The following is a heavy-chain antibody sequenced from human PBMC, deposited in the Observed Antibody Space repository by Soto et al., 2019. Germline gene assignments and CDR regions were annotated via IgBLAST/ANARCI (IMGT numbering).Heavy chain of an antibody. CDR1: GFKFGVFG. CDR2: LSYEGSEE. D-gene: IGHD6-19*01. CDR3: ALTRRSSLLEVAGPGFEY. V-gene: IGHV3-30*03. Sequence: QVRLVESGGGVVQPGRSLRLSCAASGFKFGVFGMHWVRQAPGKGLEWLSVLSYEGSEEYYADSVRGRFPISRDNSKNTLCLQTDSLRVDDTGVYYCALTRRSSLLEVAGPGFEYWGQGTLVTV. J-gene: IGHJ4*02.